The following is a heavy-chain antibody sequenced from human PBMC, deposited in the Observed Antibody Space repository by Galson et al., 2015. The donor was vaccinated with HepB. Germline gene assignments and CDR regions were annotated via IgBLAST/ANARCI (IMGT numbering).Heavy chain of an antibody. V-gene: IGHV1-69*13. CDR1: RGTFSSYA. D-gene: IGHD5-24*01. Sequence: SVKVSCKASRGTFSSYAISWVRQAPGQGLEWMGGIIPIFGTANYAQKFQGRVTITADESTSTAYMELSSLRSEDTAVYYCALEMATRIGAFDIWGQGTMVTVSS. J-gene: IGHJ3*02. CDR3: ALEMATRIGAFDI. CDR2: IIPIFGTA.